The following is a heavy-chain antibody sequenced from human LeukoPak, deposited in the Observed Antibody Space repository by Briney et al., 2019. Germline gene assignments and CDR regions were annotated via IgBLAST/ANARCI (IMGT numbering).Heavy chain of an antibody. CDR1: AVTFNNYW. CDR2: IYPGDSDT. CDR3: ARHGHTATVDY. J-gene: IGHJ4*02. D-gene: IGHD5-18*01. Sequence: GESLRISCKGSAVTFNNYWIGWVRQLPGKGLDWMGIIYPGDSDTRYSPSFQGQVTISADKPISTAYLQWSSLKASDTAMYYCARHGHTATVDYWGQGTLVTVSS. V-gene: IGHV5-51*01.